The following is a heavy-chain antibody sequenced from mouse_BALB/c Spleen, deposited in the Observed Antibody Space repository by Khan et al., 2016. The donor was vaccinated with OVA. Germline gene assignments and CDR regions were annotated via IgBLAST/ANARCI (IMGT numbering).Heavy chain of an antibody. CDR2: ISSDSNTI. D-gene: IGHD1-1*01. CDR3: ATSYFYGYYFDY. CDR1: GFTFTSYG. J-gene: IGHJ2*01. V-gene: IGHV5-17*02. Sequence: EVQLVESGGGLVQSGGSRKLSCAASGFTFTSYGMHWIRQAPEKGLEWVAYISSDSNTIYYADTVKGRFTISRDNPKKTLFLQMTSLRSGYTAMYFCATSYFYGYYFDYWGQGTTLTFSS.